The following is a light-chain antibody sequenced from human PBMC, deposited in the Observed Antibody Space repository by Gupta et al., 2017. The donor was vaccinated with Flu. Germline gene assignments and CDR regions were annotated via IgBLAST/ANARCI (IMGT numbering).Light chain of an antibody. CDR2: DDS. CDR1: NIGSNT. Sequence: SYVLTHPSSVTGAPGRTARITCGGNNIGSNTVHWYQHKPGQAPVLVVYDDSDRPSGIPERLSGSNSGNTATLTISRVEDGDEADYYCQVWDSSSERHVFGGGTKLTVL. J-gene: IGLJ2*01. CDR3: QVWDSSSERHV. V-gene: IGLV3-21*03.